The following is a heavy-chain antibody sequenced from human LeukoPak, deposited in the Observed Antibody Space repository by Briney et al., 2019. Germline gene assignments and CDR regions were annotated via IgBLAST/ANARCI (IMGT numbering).Heavy chain of an antibody. V-gene: IGHV3-23*01. D-gene: IGHD2-2*02. CDR3: AKDLRYCSSTSCYTPSTTVTAFDY. J-gene: IGHJ4*02. Sequence: GGSLRLSCAASGFTFSSYAMSWVRQAPGKGLEWVSAITGSGDSGDRTYYADSVKGRFTISRDNSKNTLYLQMNSLRAEDTAVYYCAKDLRYCSSTSCYTPSTTVTAFDYWGQGTLVTVSS. CDR2: ITGSGDSGDRT. CDR1: GFTFSSYA.